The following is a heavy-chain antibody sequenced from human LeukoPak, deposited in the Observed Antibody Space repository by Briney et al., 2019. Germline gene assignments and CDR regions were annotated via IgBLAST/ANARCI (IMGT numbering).Heavy chain of an antibody. CDR2: INPSSGGT. V-gene: IGHV1-2*02. J-gene: IGHJ4*02. CDR1: GYTFTGYY. Sequence: ASVKVSCKASGYTFTGYYMHWVRQAPGQGLEWMGRINPSSGGTNYAQKFQGRVTMTRDTSISTAYMELRRLRSDDTAVYYCAASICSGGSCYLYYWGQRTLVTVSS. CDR3: AASICSGGSCYLYY. D-gene: IGHD2-15*01.